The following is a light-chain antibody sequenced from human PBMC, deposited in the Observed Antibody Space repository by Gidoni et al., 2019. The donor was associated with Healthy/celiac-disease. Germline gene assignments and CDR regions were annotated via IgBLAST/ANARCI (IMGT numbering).Light chain of an antibody. CDR3: QQYNSYLA. CDR2: DAS. J-gene: IGKJ4*01. V-gene: IGKV1-5*01. Sequence: DLQMTQSPSTLSASVGDRVTISCRASQSISSWLAWYQQKPGKAPKLLNYDASSLESGVPSRFSGSGSGTEFTLTISSLQPDDFATYYCQQYNSYLAFGGGTKVEIK. CDR1: QSISSW.